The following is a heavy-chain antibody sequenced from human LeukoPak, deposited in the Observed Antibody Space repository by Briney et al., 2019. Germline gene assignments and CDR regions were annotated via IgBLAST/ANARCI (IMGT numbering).Heavy chain of an antibody. CDR2: INHSGST. D-gene: IGHD3-10*01. V-gene: IGHV4-34*01. CDR1: GGSFSGYY. CDR3: ARGSRSTMVRGVINFGSAYFDY. J-gene: IGHJ4*02. Sequence: PSETLSLTCAVYGGSFSGYYWSWIRQPPGKGLEWIGEINHSGSTNYNPSLKSRVTISVDTSKNQFSLKLSSVTAADTAVYYCARGSRSTMVRGVINFGSAYFDYWGQGTLVTVSS.